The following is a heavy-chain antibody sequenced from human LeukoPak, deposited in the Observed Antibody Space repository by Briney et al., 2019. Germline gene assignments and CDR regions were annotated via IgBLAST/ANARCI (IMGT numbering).Heavy chain of an antibody. D-gene: IGHD4-17*01. CDR1: GFTFSHYS. CDR3: ARDFYGDYGWDY. J-gene: IGHJ4*02. V-gene: IGHV3-21*01. Sequence: PGGSLRLSCAASGFTFSHYSMTWVRQAPGKGLEWVSSISSSSSYIYYADSVKGRFTISRDNAKKSLYLQMNSLRAEDTAVYYCARDFYGDYGWDYWGQGTLVTVSS. CDR2: ISSSSSYI.